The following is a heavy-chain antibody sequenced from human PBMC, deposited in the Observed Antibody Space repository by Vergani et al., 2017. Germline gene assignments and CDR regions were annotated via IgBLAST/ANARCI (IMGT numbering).Heavy chain of an antibody. CDR2: MNGDGDTI. D-gene: IGHD3-3*01. V-gene: IGHV3-74*01. Sequence: EVELVESGGGLVQPGGSLRLSCAASGFTFNEYWMHWARQVPGKGLVWVSGMNGDGDTISYADSVKGPFTISRDNAKNTLFLQMNSLRAEDAAVYYCARARKFRFGVVWENWFDPWGQGTLVTVSS. J-gene: IGHJ5*02. CDR1: GFTFNEYW. CDR3: ARARKFRFGVVWENWFDP.